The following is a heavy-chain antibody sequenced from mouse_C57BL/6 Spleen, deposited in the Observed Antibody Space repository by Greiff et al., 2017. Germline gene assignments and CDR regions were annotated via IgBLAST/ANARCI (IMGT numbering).Heavy chain of an antibody. CDR1: GYSFTSYY. J-gene: IGHJ3*01. V-gene: IGHV1-66*01. CDR2: IYPGSGNT. D-gene: IGHD2-2*01. Sequence: QVQLQQSGPELVKPGASVKISCKASGYSFTSYYIHWVKQRPGQGLEWIGWIYPGSGNTKYNEKFKGKATLTADTSSSTAYMQLSSLTSEDSAVYYCARGGYGYDGIAYWGQGTLVTVSA. CDR3: ARGGYGYDGIAY.